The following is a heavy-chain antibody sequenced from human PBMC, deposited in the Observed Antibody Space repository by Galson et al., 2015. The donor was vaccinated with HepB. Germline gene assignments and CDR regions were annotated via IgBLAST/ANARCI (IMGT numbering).Heavy chain of an antibody. V-gene: IGHV2-5*02. CDR1: GFSLSTSGVG. CDR2: IYWDDDK. D-gene: IGHD6-19*01. CDR3: AHRLGGASGGWNEGYFDY. Sequence: PALVKPTQTLALTCTFSGFSLSTSGVGVGWIRQPPGKTLEWLALIYWDDDKRYSPSLKSRLTVIKDTSKNQVILIMTNVDPVDTATYYCAHRLGGASGGWNEGYFDYWGQGTLVTVS. J-gene: IGHJ4*02.